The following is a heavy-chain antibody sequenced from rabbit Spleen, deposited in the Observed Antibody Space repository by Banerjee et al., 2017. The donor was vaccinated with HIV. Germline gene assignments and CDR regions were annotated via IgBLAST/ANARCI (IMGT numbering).Heavy chain of an antibody. V-gene: IGHV1S45*01. CDR3: ARSYDVFSTEGVALNL. Sequence: QEQLVESGGGLVKPGGTLTLTCTVSGFSFSSNWICWVRQAPGKGLEWIACIDTSNGDTDYANWPKGRFTISKTSTTVTLQMTSLTAADTATYFCARSYDVFSTEGVALNLWGQGTLVTVS. D-gene: IGHD7-1*01. CDR1: GFSFSSNW. CDR2: IDTSNGDT. J-gene: IGHJ6*01.